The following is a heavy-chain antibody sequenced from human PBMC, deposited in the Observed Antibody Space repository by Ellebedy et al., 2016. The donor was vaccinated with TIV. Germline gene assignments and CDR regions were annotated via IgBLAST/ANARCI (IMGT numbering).Heavy chain of an antibody. CDR1: GGTFSSYA. Sequence: SVKVSXXASGGTFSSYAISWVRQAPGQGLEWMGGIIPIFGTANYAQKFQGRVTITADESTSTAYMELSSLRSEDTAVYYCARAADDAFDIWGQGTMVTVSS. CDR2: IIPIFGTA. J-gene: IGHJ3*02. V-gene: IGHV1-69*13. CDR3: ARAADDAFDI.